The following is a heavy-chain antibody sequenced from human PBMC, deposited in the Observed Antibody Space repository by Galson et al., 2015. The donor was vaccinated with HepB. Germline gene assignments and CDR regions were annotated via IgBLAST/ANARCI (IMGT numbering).Heavy chain of an antibody. V-gene: IGHV3-30-3*01. CDR3: ARDGEVAVGFFDY. CDR1: GFTFSSYA. D-gene: IGHD6-19*01. CDR2: ISYDGSNK. Sequence: SLRLSCAASGFTFSSYAMHWVRQAPGKGLEWVAVISYDGSNKYYADSVKGRFTISRDNSKNTLYLQMNSLRAEDTAVYYCARDGEVAVGFFDYWGQGTLVTVSS. J-gene: IGHJ4*02.